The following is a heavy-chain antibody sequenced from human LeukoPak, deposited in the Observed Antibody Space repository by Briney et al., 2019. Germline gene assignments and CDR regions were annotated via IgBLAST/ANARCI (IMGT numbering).Heavy chain of an antibody. CDR1: LFTFRNHW. Sequence: GGSLRLSCAASLFTFRNHWMTWVRQAPGKGLERVANINQDGSEKYYVDAVKGRFSISGDNAKNSLYLQMNSLRVEDTALYFCAREGHGDYHIWGQGTMVTVSS. CDR2: INQDGSEK. CDR3: AREGHGDYHI. J-gene: IGHJ3*02. D-gene: IGHD4-17*01. V-gene: IGHV3-7*01.